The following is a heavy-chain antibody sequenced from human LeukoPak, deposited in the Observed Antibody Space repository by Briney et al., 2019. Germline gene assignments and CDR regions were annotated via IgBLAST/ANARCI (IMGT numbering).Heavy chain of an antibody. V-gene: IGHV4-34*01. J-gene: IGHJ4*02. D-gene: IGHD3-22*01. CDR1: GGSFSGYY. Sequence: PSETLSLTCAVYGGSFSGYYWSWIRQPPGKGLEWIGEINHSGSTNYNPSLKSRVTISVDTSKNQFSLKLSSVTAADTAVYYCARGALSYDSSGYYARYYFDYWGQGTLVTVSS. CDR2: INHSGST. CDR3: ARGALSYDSSGYYARYYFDY.